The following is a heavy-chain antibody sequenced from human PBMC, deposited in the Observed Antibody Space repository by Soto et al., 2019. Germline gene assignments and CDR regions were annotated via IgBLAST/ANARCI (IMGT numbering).Heavy chain of an antibody. V-gene: IGHV4-38-2*01. D-gene: IGHD3-22*01. CDR3: ARVFKAEYYDSSGYYNGYDY. CDR2: IYHSGST. CDR1: GYSISSGYY. Sequence: PSETLSLTCAVSGYSISSGYYWGWIRQPPGKGLEWIGSIYHSGSTYYNPSLKSRVTISVDTSKNQFSLKLSSVTAADTAVYYCARVFKAEYYDSSGYYNGYDYWGQGTLVTVSS. J-gene: IGHJ4*02.